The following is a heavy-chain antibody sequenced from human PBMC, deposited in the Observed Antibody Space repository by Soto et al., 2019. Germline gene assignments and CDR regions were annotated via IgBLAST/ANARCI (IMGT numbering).Heavy chain of an antibody. J-gene: IGHJ5*02. D-gene: IGHD6-13*01. Sequence: QVQLQESGPGLVKPSQTLSLTCTVSGGSISSGGYYWSWIRQHPGKGLEWIGYISYSGSTYYNPSLKSRVTISVDTSKNQFSLKLSSVTAADTAVYYCAREGMRAAAEKGGDWFDPWGQGTLVTVSS. CDR3: AREGMRAAAEKGGDWFDP. CDR1: GGSISSGGYY. CDR2: ISYSGST. V-gene: IGHV4-31*03.